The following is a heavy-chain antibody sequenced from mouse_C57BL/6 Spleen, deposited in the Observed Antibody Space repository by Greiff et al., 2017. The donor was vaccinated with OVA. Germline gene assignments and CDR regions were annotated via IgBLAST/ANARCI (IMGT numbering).Heavy chain of an antibody. Sequence: QVQLKQSGAELVRPGSSVKLSCKASGYTFTSYWMHWVKQRPIQGLEWIGNIDPSDSETHYNQKFKDKATLTVDKSSSTAYMQLSSLTSEDSAVYYCARALYYYGSSYGAYWGQGTLVTVSA. CDR2: IDPSDSET. D-gene: IGHD1-1*01. CDR1: GYTFTSYW. J-gene: IGHJ3*01. CDR3: ARALYYYGSSYGAY. V-gene: IGHV1-52*01.